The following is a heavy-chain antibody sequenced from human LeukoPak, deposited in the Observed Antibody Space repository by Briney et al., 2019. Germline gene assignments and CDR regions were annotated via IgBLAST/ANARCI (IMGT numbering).Heavy chain of an antibody. CDR1: GFTFSSYG. V-gene: IGHV3-30*02. CDR2: IRSDESNK. CDR3: ARDREYYANYMDV. D-gene: IGHD3-3*01. J-gene: IGHJ6*03. Sequence: PGGSLRLSCAASGFTFSSYGMHWVRQAPGKGLEWVAFIRSDESNKYYADSVKGRFTISRDNSKNTLYLQMNSLRAEDTAVYYCARDREYYANYMDVWGKGTTVTVSS.